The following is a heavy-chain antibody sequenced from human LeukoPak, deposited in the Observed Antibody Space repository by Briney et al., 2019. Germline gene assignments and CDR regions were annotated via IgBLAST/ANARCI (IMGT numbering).Heavy chain of an antibody. Sequence: PSETLSLTCTVSGGSISSSSYYWGWIRQPPGKGLEWIGSIYCSGSTYYNPSLKSRVTISVDTSKNQFSLKLSSVTAADTAVYYCARHPIAVAGLQFDYWGQGTLVTVSS. CDR1: GGSISSSSYY. CDR3: ARHPIAVAGLQFDY. D-gene: IGHD6-19*01. J-gene: IGHJ4*02. CDR2: IYCSGST. V-gene: IGHV4-39*07.